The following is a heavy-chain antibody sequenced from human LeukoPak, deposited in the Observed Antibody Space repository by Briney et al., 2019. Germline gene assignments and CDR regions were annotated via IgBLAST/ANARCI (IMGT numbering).Heavy chain of an antibody. CDR3: AKDCIGSTSVRLLLYYFDY. V-gene: IGHV3-30*18. Sequence: GGSLRLSCAASGFTFSNAWMSWVRQAPGKGLEWVAVISYDGSNKYYADSVKGRFTISRDNSKNTLYLQMNSLRAEDTAVYYCAKDCIGSTSVRLLLYYFDYWGQGTLVTVSS. CDR2: ISYDGSNK. D-gene: IGHD2-2*01. J-gene: IGHJ4*02. CDR1: GFTFSNAW.